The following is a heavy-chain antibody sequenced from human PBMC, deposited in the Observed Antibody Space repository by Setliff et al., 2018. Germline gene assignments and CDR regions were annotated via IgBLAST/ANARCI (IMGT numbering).Heavy chain of an antibody. CDR3: ARPRYSSTWYEVGAFDI. Sequence: ESLKISCKDSGYIFTNYWIGWVRQMPGKGLEWMGIIYPGDSDTRYSPSFQGQVTISADKSISTAYLQWSSLKASDTAMYYCARPRYSSTWYEVGAFDIWGQGTMVTVSS. J-gene: IGHJ3*02. D-gene: IGHD6-13*01. CDR2: IYPGDSDT. CDR1: GYIFTNYW. V-gene: IGHV5-51*01.